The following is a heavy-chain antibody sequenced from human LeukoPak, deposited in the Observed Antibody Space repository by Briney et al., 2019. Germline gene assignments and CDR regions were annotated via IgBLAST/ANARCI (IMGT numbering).Heavy chain of an antibody. Sequence: EPGGSLRLSCAASGFTFSSYGMHWVRQAPGKGLEWVAVIWYDGSNKYYADSVKGRFTISRDNSKNTLYLQMNSLRAEDTAVYYCARVWGPRRGYYFDYWGQGTLVTVSS. CDR1: GFTFSSYG. J-gene: IGHJ4*02. D-gene: IGHD3-10*01. CDR2: IWYDGSNK. CDR3: ARVWGPRRGYYFDY. V-gene: IGHV3-33*01.